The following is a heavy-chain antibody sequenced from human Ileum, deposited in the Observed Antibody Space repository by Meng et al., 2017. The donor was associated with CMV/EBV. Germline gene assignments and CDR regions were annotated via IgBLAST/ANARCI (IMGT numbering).Heavy chain of an antibody. V-gene: IGHV4-31*02. D-gene: IGHD3-22*01. J-gene: IGHJ4*02. Sequence: GGSITSGCYYWNWIRQPPGKCLEWIGSISYSGNAYSSPSLKSRLTISADTSSNQFSLKLSSVTAADTAVYYCARGGSNSAGYYSPFYWGQGTLVTVSS. CDR3: ARGGSNSAGYYSPFY. CDR2: ISYSGNA. CDR1: GGSITSGCYY.